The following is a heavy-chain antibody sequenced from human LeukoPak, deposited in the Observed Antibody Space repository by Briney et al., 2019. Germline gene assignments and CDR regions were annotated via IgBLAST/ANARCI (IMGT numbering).Heavy chain of an antibody. V-gene: IGHV4-30-4*08. CDR3: ARVVATIGIDY. CDR2: IYYSGST. CDR1: GGSISSGDYY. D-gene: IGHD5-12*01. Sequence: SETPSLTCTVSGGSISSGDYYWSWIRQPPGKGLEWIGYIYYSGSTYYNPSLKSRVTISVDTSKNQFSLKLSSVTAADTAVYYCARVVATIGIDYWGQGTLVTVSS. J-gene: IGHJ4*02.